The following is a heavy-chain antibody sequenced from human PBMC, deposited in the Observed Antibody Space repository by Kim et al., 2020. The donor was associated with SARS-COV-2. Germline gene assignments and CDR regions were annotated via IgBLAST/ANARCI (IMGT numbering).Heavy chain of an antibody. D-gene: IGHD3-10*01. CDR2: IYYSGST. V-gene: IGHV4-39*01. J-gene: IGHJ5*02. Sequence: SETLSLTCTVSGGSISSSSYYWGWIRQPPGKGLEWIGSIYYSGSTYYNPSLKSRVTISVDTSKNQFSLKLSSVTAADTAVYYCSYGSGSYYNRRGNWFDPWGQGTLVTVSS. CDR1: GGSISSSSYY. CDR3: SYGSGSYYNRRGNWFDP.